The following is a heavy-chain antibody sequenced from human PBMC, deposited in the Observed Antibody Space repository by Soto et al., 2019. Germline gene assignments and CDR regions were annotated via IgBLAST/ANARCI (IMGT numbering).Heavy chain of an antibody. V-gene: IGHV4-38-2*01. CDR2: LFHSGST. D-gene: IGHD5-18*01. CDR1: GYSISGGYF. J-gene: IGHJ4*02. CDR3: ARAPGYSYGPEDY. Sequence: LSLTCAVSGYSISGGYFWGWIRQPPGKGLEWIGSLFHSGSTFYNPSLKSRVTISLDTSKNQFFLKLTSVTAADTAIYYCARAPGYSYGPEDYWGQGTLVTVSS.